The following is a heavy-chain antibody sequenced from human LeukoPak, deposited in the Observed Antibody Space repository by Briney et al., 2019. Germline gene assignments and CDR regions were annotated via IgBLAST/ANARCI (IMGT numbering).Heavy chain of an antibody. CDR1: GFTFSNAW. D-gene: IGHD2-15*01. CDR2: IKSKTDGGTT. Sequence: PGGSLRLSCAASGFTFSNAWMSWVRQAPGKGLEWVGRIKSKTDGGTTDYAAPVKGRFTISRDDSKNTLYLQMNSLKTEDTAVYYCTTGIEVLVVVVAATAPADYWGQGTLVTVSS. CDR3: TTGIEVLVVVVAATAPADY. V-gene: IGHV3-15*01. J-gene: IGHJ4*02.